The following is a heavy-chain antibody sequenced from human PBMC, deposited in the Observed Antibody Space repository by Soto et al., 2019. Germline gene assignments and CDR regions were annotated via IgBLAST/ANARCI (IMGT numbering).Heavy chain of an antibody. J-gene: IGHJ3*02. V-gene: IGHV1-8*01. D-gene: IGHD3-22*01. Sequence: ASVKVSCKASGYTFTIYYINWVRQATGQGLEWMGWMNPNSGNTGYAQKFQGRVTMIRNTSISTAYMELSSLRSEDTAVYYCARSSGYYQHDAFDIWGQGTMVTVSS. CDR2: MNPNSGNT. CDR1: GYTFTIYY. CDR3: ARSSGYYQHDAFDI.